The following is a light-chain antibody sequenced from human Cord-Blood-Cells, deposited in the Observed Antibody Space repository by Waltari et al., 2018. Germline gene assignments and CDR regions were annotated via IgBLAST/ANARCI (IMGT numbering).Light chain of an antibody. J-gene: IGKJ1*01. CDR3: QQYYSTPWT. CDR2: WAS. V-gene: IGKV4-1*01. Sequence: DIVMTQSPDSLAVSLGERATINCKSSQSVLYSSNNKNYLAWYQQKPGQPPKLLIYWASTRESVVPDRFSGSGSGTDFTLTISSLQAEDVAVYCCQQYYSTPWTFGQGTKVEIK. CDR1: QSVLYSSNNKNY.